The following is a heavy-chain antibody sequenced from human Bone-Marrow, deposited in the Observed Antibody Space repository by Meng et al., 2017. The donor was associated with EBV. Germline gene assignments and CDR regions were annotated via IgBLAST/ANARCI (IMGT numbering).Heavy chain of an antibody. CDR3: ASESGRGFTPDY. D-gene: IGHD3-10*01. CDR2: LIPMSGAP. V-gene: IGHV1-69*01. Sequence: EQAGAEVKQPGPSVNVSCKPSGGTSSSAAISWVRHAPGQGLVWLGGLIPMSGAPYYAQNFQGRVTITADESTSTHYMELSNLRSEDTAMYYCASESGRGFTPDYWGQGTLVTVSS. J-gene: IGHJ4*02. CDR1: GGTSSSAA.